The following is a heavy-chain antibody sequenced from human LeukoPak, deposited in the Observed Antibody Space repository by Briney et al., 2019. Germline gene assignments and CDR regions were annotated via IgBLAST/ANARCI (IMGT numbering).Heavy chain of an antibody. Sequence: GGSLRLSCAASGFTFSSYGMHWVRQAPGKGLEWVSAISGSGGSTYYADSVKGRFTISRDNSKNTLYLQMNSLRAEDTAVYYCAKDRDPDCSSTSCYSPAYYFDYWGQGTLVTVSS. CDR1: GFTFSSYG. CDR2: ISGSGGST. CDR3: AKDRDPDCSSTSCYSPAYYFDY. J-gene: IGHJ4*02. V-gene: IGHV3-23*01. D-gene: IGHD2-2*01.